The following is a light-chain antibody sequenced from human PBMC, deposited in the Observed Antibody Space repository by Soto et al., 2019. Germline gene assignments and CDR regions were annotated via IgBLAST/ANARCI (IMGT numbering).Light chain of an antibody. CDR1: QDIGNY. CDR2: DAS. V-gene: IGKV1-33*01. Sequence: DIQMTQSPSSLSASVGDRVTITCQASQDIGNYLNWYQQRPGKAPKLLILDASSLDTGVPSRFSGSGSGTDFTFTISSLQSEDIATYYCQQYYNAPITFGQGTRLEI. CDR3: QQYYNAPIT. J-gene: IGKJ5*01.